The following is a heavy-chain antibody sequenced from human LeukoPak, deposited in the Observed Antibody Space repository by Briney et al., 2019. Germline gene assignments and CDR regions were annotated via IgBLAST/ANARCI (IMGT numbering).Heavy chain of an antibody. CDR3: ARDDRSSGSGTYLYYFDY. D-gene: IGHD3-10*01. V-gene: IGHV3-21*01. CDR1: GFTFSSYS. CDR2: ISSSSSYI. Sequence: GGSLRLSCAASGFTFSSYSMNWVRQAPGKGLEWVSSISSSSSYIYYADSVKGRFTISRDNAKNSLYLQMNSLRAEDTAVCYCARDDRSSGSGTYLYYFDYWGQGTLVTVSS. J-gene: IGHJ4*02.